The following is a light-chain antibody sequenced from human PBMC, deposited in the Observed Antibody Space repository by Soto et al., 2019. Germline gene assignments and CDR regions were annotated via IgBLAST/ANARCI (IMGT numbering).Light chain of an antibody. V-gene: IGKV3-20*01. J-gene: IGKJ5*01. CDR1: QSVRSTS. CDR2: GAS. Sequence: VLTQSPGTLSLSPGERATLSCRASQSVRSTSLAWYQQKPGQAPRLLIYGASSRATGIPDRFSGGGSGTDFTLTISRLEPEDFEVYYCQLNGSSPPITFGQGTRMEIK. CDR3: QLNGSSPPIT.